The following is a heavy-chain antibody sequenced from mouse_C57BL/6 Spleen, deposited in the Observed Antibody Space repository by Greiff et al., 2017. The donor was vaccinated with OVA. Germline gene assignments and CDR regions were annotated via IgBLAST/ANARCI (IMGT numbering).Heavy chain of an antibody. D-gene: IGHD2-5*01. CDR2: ISDGGSYT. V-gene: IGHV5-4*01. CDR1: GFTFSSYA. Sequence: EVKLVESGGGLVKPGGSLKLSCAASGFTFSSYAMSWVRQTPEKRLEWVATISDGGSYTYYPDNVKGRFTISRDNAKNNLYLQMSHLKSEDTAMYYCARDRSNYERPFAYWGQGTLVTVSA. CDR3: ARDRSNYERPFAY. J-gene: IGHJ3*01.